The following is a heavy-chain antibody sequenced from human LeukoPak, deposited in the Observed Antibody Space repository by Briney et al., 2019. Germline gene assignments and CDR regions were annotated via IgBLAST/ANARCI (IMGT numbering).Heavy chain of an antibody. CDR2: ISYDGSNK. D-gene: IGHD6-19*01. Sequence: PGGSLRLSCAASGFTFSSNAMHWVRQVPGKGLEWVPVISYDGSNKYYADSVKGRFTISRDNSKNTLYLQMNSLRAEDTAVYYCARAAVDHGLCIDYWGQGTLVTVSS. CDR3: ARAAVDHGLCIDY. V-gene: IGHV3-30*04. CDR1: GFTFSSNA. J-gene: IGHJ4*02.